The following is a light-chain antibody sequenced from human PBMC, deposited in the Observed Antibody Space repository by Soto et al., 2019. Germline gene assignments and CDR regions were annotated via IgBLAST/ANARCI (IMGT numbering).Light chain of an antibody. Sequence: QSALTQPASVSGSPGQSITISCTGTSSDVAFYNHVSWYQQHPGKAPKLLIYEVNNRPSGVSHRFSGSKYGNTASLTISGLHAEDEADYYCSSFASTHTYVFGTGTKVTVL. J-gene: IGLJ1*01. V-gene: IGLV2-14*01. CDR2: EVN. CDR3: SSFASTHTYV. CDR1: SSDVAFYNH.